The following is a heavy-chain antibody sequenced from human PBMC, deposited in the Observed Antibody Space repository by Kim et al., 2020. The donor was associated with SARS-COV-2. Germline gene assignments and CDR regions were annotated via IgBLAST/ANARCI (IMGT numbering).Heavy chain of an antibody. CDR3: ARDGGTIIGWYGLYYFYG. CDR2: INPYNGHT. J-gene: IGHJ6*01. Sequence: ASVKVSCKASGYTFTNYYIHWVRQAPGQGLEWMGWINPYNGHTNYARKFQGRVTMTRDTSTNTAYMELRGLRSDDTAVYYCARDGGTIIGWYGLYYFYG. V-gene: IGHV1-18*04. CDR1: GYTFTNYY. D-gene: IGHD6-19*01.